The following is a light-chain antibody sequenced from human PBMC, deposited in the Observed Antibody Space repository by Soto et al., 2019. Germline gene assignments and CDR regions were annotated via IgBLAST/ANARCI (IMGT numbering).Light chain of an antibody. V-gene: IGKV3D-20*01. Sequence: EIVLTQSPATLSLSPGERATLSCGASQSVSSSYLAWYQQKPGLAPRLLIYDASSRATGIPDWFSGSGSGTDFTLTISRLEPEDFAVYYCQQFGSSPPYTFGQGTKLEIK. CDR3: QQFGSSPPYT. CDR1: QSVSSSY. CDR2: DAS. J-gene: IGKJ2*01.